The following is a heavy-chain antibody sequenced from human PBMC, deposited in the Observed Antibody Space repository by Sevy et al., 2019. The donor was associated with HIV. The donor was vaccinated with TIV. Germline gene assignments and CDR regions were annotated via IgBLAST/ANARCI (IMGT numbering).Heavy chain of an antibody. CDR2: ISSSSSYI. CDR3: VRAVRLQLWSLLEYFDY. CDR1: GFTFSSYS. Sequence: GGCLRLSCAASGFTFSSYSMNWVRQAPGKGLEWLSSISSSSSYIYYADSVKGRFTISRDNAKNSLYLQMNSLRAEDTALYYSVRAVRLQLWSLLEYFDYWGQGTLVTVSS. D-gene: IGHD5-18*01. V-gene: IGHV3-21*01. J-gene: IGHJ4*02.